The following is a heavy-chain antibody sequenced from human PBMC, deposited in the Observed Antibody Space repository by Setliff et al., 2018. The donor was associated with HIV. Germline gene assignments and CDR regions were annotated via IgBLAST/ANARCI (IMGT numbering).Heavy chain of an antibody. CDR3: ATYADRESNRFDP. D-gene: IGHD3-10*01. CDR2: IKHSGRN. V-gene: IGHV4-39*01. CDR1: GGSISSGSYY. Sequence: KPSETLSLTCTVSGGSISSGSYYWGWIRQPPGKGLEWIGNIKHSGRNYYNPSLKSRVTISVDTSKNQFSLKLSSVTAADTAVYYCATYADRESNRFDPWGQGILVTVSS. J-gene: IGHJ5*02.